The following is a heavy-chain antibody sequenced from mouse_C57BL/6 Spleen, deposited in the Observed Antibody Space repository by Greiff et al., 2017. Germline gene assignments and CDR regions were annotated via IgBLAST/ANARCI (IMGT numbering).Heavy chain of an antibody. Sequence: VQLQQSGPELVKPGASVKISCKASGYAFSSSWMNWVKQRPGKGLEWIGRIYPGDGDTNYNGKFKGKATLTADKSSSTAYMQLSSLTSEDSAVYFCARMPYGSPYFDYWGQGTTLTVSS. J-gene: IGHJ2*01. CDR2: IYPGDGDT. CDR1: GYAFSSSW. D-gene: IGHD1-1*01. CDR3: ARMPYGSPYFDY. V-gene: IGHV1-82*01.